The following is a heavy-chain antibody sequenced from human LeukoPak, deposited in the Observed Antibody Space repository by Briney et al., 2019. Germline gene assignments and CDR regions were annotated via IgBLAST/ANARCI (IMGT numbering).Heavy chain of an antibody. CDR3: ARGIVAAGNIDY. CDR1: GFTFSSYG. J-gene: IGHJ4*02. V-gene: IGHV3-30*02. D-gene: IGHD6-13*01. Sequence: GGSLRLSCAASGFTFSSYGMHWIRQAPGKGLEWVAFIRYDGSIKYYADSVKGRFTISRDNSKDTLYLQMNSLRAEDTAVYYCARGIVAAGNIDYWGQGTLVTVSS. CDR2: IRYDGSIK.